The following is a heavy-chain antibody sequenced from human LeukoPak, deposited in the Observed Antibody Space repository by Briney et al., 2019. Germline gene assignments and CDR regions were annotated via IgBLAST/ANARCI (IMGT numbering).Heavy chain of an antibody. CDR2: ISGSGDGT. V-gene: IGHV3-23*01. Sequence: GGALRLSCAASGFTLSSYAMSWVRLAPGKGLEWGSQISGSGDGTYYADSVKGRVTLSRDKTKKTLCMYKKSLRDQDTAVYYCAKFLACSGGSCYSPKGAFDIWGQGTMVTVSS. D-gene: IGHD2-15*01. CDR1: GFTLSSYA. CDR3: AKFLACSGGSCYSPKGAFDI. J-gene: IGHJ3*02.